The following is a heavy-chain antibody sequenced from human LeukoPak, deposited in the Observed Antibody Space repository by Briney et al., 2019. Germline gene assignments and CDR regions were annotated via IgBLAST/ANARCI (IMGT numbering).Heavy chain of an antibody. CDR2: INPNSGGT. D-gene: IGHD2-15*01. V-gene: IGHV1-2*06. Sequence: ASVKVSCKASGYTFTGYYMHRVRQAPGQGLEWMGRINPNSGGTNYAQKFQGRVTMTRDTPISTAYMELSRLRSDDTAVYYCARAPRNCSGGSCYSGALDYWGQGTLVTVSS. CDR3: ARAPRNCSGGSCYSGALDY. CDR1: GYTFTGYY. J-gene: IGHJ4*02.